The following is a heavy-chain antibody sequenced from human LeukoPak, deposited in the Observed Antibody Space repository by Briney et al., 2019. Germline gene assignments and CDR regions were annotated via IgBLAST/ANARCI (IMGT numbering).Heavy chain of an antibody. CDR3: ARDSSTYAGPPDY. Sequence: GGSLRVSCAASGFTISSYSMIWVRQDPGKGLEWVSYIGAAGSTIYYADSVKGRFTISRDNAKNSLFLQMNSLRAEDTAVYYCARDSSTYAGPPDYWGQGTLVTVSS. J-gene: IGHJ4*02. CDR2: IGAAGSTI. CDR1: GFTISSYS. D-gene: IGHD2-2*01. V-gene: IGHV3-48*01.